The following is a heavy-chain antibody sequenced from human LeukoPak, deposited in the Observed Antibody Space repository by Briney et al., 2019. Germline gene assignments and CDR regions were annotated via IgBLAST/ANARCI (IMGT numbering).Heavy chain of an antibody. Sequence: GASVKVSCKASGYTFTGYYMHWVRQAPGQGLEWMGWINPNSGGTNYAQKFQGRVTMTRDTSISTVYMELSRLTSADTAVYYCARRHLRMRSYDYWGQGPLVIVSS. CDR3: ARRHLRMRSYDY. D-gene: IGHD5-24*01. J-gene: IGHJ4*02. CDR2: INPNSGGT. V-gene: IGHV1-2*02. CDR1: GYTFTGYY.